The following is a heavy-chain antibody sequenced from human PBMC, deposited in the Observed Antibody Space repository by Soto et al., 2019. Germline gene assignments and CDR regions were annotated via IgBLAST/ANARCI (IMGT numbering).Heavy chain of an antibody. D-gene: IGHD3-10*01. CDR3: ARGGSEGGLDV. V-gene: IGHV4-59*01. J-gene: IGHJ6*02. CDR2: LYYSGNT. CDR1: GASISTYY. Sequence: QMQLQESGPGVVKPSETLSLTCTVSGASISTYYLTWIRQAPGKGLEWLGYLYYSGNTNYNPSLKSRVPMSVDTSKNHFYLTLTSATAADTAVYFCARGGSEGGLDVWGQGTTVAVSS.